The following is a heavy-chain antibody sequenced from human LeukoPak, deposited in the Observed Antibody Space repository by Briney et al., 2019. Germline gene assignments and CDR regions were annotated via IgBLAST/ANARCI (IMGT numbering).Heavy chain of an antibody. D-gene: IGHD6-13*01. V-gene: IGHV5-51*01. Sequence: GESLKISCKASGYSFGDYWIGWVRQMPGKGLEWIGVIYPDDPDTKYSPSFQGQVTISADKSIDVAYLQWTSLKASDTAMYFCARQNLAAAGSLAWGQGTLVTVSS. CDR3: ARQNLAAAGSLA. J-gene: IGHJ4*02. CDR1: GYSFGDYW. CDR2: IYPDDPDT.